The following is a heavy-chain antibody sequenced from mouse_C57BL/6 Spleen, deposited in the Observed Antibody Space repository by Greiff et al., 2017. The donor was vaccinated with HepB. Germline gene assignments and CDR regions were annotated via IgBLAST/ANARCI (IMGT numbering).Heavy chain of an antibody. V-gene: IGHV1-55*01. CDR3: ARSMDYGNYLYAMDY. J-gene: IGHJ4*01. Sequence: VQLQQSGAELVKPGASVKMSCKASGYTFTSYWITWVKQRPGQGLEWIGDIYPGSGSTNYNETFKSKATLTVDTSSSTAYLQRSSLTSEDAAVYYRARSMDYGNYLYAMDYWGQGTSVTVSS. CDR1: GYTFTSYW. D-gene: IGHD2-1*01. CDR2: IYPGSGST.